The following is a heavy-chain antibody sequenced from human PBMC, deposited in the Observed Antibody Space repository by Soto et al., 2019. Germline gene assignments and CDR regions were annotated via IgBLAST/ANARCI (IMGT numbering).Heavy chain of an antibody. CDR1: GYTFTSYW. CDR2: IFPVDSDT. CDR3: AIRGYSYGYSFSY. D-gene: IGHD5-18*01. Sequence: PGESLKISCKASGYTFTSYWIAWVRQMPGKGLEWMGIIFPVDSDTTYSPSLQGQVTISADKSITTAYLQWSSLKASDTAMYYCAIRGYSYGYSFSYWGQGTLVTVSS. J-gene: IGHJ4*02. V-gene: IGHV5-51*01.